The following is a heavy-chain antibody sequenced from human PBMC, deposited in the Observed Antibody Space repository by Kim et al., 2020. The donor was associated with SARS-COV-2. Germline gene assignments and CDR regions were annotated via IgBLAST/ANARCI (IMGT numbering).Heavy chain of an antibody. V-gene: IGHV4-4*02. CDR1: GGSISSSNW. Sequence: SETLSLTCAVSGGSISSSNWWSWVRQPPGKGLEWIGEIDHSGSTNYNSSLKSRLTIEVDKAKNQFSLKLNSVTAADTAVYYCARGVSSAWTLRDYYDPWGLGILVAV. CDR2: IDHSGST. J-gene: IGHJ5*02. CDR3: ARGVSSAWTLRDYYDP. D-gene: IGHD6-19*01.